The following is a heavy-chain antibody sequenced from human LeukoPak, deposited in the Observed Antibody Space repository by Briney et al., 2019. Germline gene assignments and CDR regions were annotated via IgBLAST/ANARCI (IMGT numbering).Heavy chain of an antibody. Sequence: SETLSLTCTVSGGSISSGGYYWSWIRQHPGKGLEWIGYIYYSGSTYYNPSLKSRVTISVDTSKNQFSLKLSSVTAADTAVYYCARENYCDSSGYFDYWGQGTLVTVSS. V-gene: IGHV4-31*03. CDR3: ARENYCDSSGYFDY. CDR2: IYYSGST. D-gene: IGHD3-22*01. J-gene: IGHJ4*02. CDR1: GGSISSGGYY.